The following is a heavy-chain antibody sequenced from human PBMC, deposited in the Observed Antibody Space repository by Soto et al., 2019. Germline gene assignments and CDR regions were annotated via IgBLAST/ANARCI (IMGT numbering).Heavy chain of an antibody. D-gene: IGHD3-22*01. J-gene: IGHJ4*02. V-gene: IGHV1-58*01. CDR3: ASYDSSGYYWVY. Sequence: VASVKVSCKASGFTFTSSAVQWVRQARGQRLEWIGWIVVGSGNTNYAQKFQERVTITRDMSTSTAYMELSSLRSEDTAVYYCASYDSSGYYWVYWGQGTLVTVSS. CDR1: GFTFTSSA. CDR2: IVVGSGNT.